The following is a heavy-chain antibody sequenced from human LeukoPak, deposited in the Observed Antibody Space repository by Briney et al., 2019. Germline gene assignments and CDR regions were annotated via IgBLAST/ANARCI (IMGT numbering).Heavy chain of an antibody. V-gene: IGHV1-18*01. CDR3: ARDLAHSSGYRPVDY. CDR1: GYTFTSYG. J-gene: IGHJ4*02. Sequence: GASVKVSYKASGYTFTSYGISWVRQAPGQGLEWMGWISAYNGNTNYAQKLQGRVTMTTDTSTSTAYMELRSLRSDDTAVYYCARDLAHSSGYRPVDYWGQGTLVTVSS. D-gene: IGHD3-22*01. CDR2: ISAYNGNT.